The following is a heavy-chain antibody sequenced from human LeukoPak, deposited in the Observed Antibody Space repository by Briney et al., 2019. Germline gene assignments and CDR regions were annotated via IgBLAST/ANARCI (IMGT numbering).Heavy chain of an antibody. V-gene: IGHV1-8*01. CDR3: ARGEWSPYVFDI. CDR2: MNPNTGNT. CDR1: GYTFSSFE. J-gene: IGHJ3*02. Sequence: ASVKVSCKASGYTFSSFEINWVRQAPGQGLEWMGSMNPNTGNTDYAQKFQGRVTMTRSTSISMAYMELSSLRSEDTAVYYCARGEWSPYVFDIWGQGTMVTVSS. D-gene: IGHD3-3*01.